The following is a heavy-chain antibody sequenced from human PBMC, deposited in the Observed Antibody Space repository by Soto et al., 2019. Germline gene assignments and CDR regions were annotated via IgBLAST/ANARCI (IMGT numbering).Heavy chain of an antibody. V-gene: IGHV1-69*18. Sequence: QVQLVQSGTEVKKPGASVKVSCKASGGTFSRSGFHWVRQAPGQGLEWMGMIVPSVDTTNYAQKFQASVTISADPFTSTVYMELRSLRSEDTVVYYCARCPQPPDTADPSAVDVWGQGTRVIVSS. CDR3: ARCPQPPDTADPSAVDV. CDR2: IVPSVDTT. D-gene: IGHD5-18*01. CDR1: GGTFSRSG. J-gene: IGHJ6*01.